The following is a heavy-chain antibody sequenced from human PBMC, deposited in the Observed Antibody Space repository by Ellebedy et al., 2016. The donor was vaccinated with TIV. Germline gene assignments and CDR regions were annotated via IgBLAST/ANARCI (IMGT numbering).Heavy chain of an antibody. CDR2: IYYSGST. V-gene: IGHV4-31*03. D-gene: IGHD6-19*01. Sequence: MPSETLSLTCTVSGGSISSGGYYWSWIRQHPGKGLEWIGYIYYSGSTYYNPSLKSRVTISVDTSKNQFSLKLSSVTPEDTAVYYCARDSTAVPGKPRFDSWGQGTLVTVSS. CDR1: GGSISSGGYY. J-gene: IGHJ4*02. CDR3: ARDSTAVPGKPRFDS.